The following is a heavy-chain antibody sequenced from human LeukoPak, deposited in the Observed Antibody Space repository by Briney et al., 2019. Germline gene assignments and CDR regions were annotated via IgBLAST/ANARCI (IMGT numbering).Heavy chain of an antibody. CDR1: SGPFYSYY. CDR3: ARTSTVTVRNWFDP. V-gene: IGHV4-59*08. J-gene: IGHJ5*02. D-gene: IGHD4-17*01. Sequence: SETLSLTCTVSSGPFYSYYWSWIRQAPGKGLEWIGYHYDSGSTHYNPSLKSRVTISLDTSKNQFSLNLSSVTAADTAVYYCARTSTVTVRNWFDPWGQGTLVTVSS. CDR2: HYDSGST.